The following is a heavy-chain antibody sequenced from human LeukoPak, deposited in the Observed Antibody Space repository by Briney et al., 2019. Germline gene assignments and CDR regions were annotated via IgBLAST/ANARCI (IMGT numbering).Heavy chain of an antibody. J-gene: IGHJ4*02. Sequence: SETLSLXXXVYGDSFSGYYWSWIRQPPGKGLEWIAEINHRGTTHYNPSLMSRVNISADTSKNHFSLNLDSVTAADTAVYYCARSWAGMYYPFYYFDYWGQGALVTVSP. D-gene: IGHD1-26*01. CDR1: GDSFSGYY. CDR2: INHRGTT. V-gene: IGHV4-34*01. CDR3: ARSWAGMYYPFYYFDY.